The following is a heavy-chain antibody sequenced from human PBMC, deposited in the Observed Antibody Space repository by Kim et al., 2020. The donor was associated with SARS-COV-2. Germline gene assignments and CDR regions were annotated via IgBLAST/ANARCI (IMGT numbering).Heavy chain of an antibody. CDR3: AIYSNYRKPPGS. CDR1: GYTFTGYY. J-gene: IGHJ5*02. CDR2: INPNSGGT. V-gene: IGHV1-2*02. D-gene: IGHD4-4*01. Sequence: ASVKVSCKASGYTFTGYYMHWVRQAPGQGLEWMGWINPNSGGTNYAQKFQGRVTLTRDTSISTAYMELSRLRSDDTAVYYCAIYSNYRKPPGSWGQGTLVTVSS.